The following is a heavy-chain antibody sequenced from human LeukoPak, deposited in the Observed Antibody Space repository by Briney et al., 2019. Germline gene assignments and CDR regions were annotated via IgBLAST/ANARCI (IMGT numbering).Heavy chain of an antibody. V-gene: IGHV1-18*01. Sequence: ASVKVSCKASGYTFTRYGISWVRQAPGQGLEWMGWISAYNGNTNYAQKLQGRVTMTTDTSTRTAYMELRSLRSDDTAVYYCARGLFGEFVFDYWGQGTLVTVSS. CDR3: ARGLFGEFVFDY. J-gene: IGHJ4*02. CDR2: ISAYNGNT. CDR1: GYTFTRYG. D-gene: IGHD3-10*01.